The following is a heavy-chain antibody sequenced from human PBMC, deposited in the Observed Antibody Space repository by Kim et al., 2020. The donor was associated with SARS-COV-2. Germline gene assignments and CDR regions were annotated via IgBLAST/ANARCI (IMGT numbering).Heavy chain of an antibody. CDR1: GGTFSSYA. D-gene: IGHD3-10*01. Sequence: SVKVSCKASGGTFSSYAISWVRQAPGQGLEWMGGIIPIFGTANYAQKFQGRVTITADESTSTAYMELSSLRSEDTAVYYCARASSGSYYNQLRMTRWGGLIFLDYWGQGTLVTVSS. V-gene: IGHV1-69*13. J-gene: IGHJ4*02. CDR2: IIPIFGTA. CDR3: ARASSGSYYNQLRMTRWGGLIFLDY.